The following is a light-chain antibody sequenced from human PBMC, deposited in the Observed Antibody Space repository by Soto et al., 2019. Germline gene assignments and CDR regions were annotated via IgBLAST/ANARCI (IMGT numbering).Light chain of an antibody. J-gene: IGLJ2*01. CDR1: SSDVGGYAY. CDR3: SSYSNTGSLLV. Sequence: QSVLTQPASVSGSLGQSITISCTGTSSDVGGYAYVSWYQQHPGKAPKLMIYEVRNRPSGVSDRFSGSKSGNTASLTISGLQADDEADYYCSSYSNTGSLLVFGGGTKVTVL. V-gene: IGLV2-14*03. CDR2: EVR.